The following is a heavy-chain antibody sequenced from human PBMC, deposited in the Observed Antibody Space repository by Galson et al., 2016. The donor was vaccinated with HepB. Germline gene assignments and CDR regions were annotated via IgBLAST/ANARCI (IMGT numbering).Heavy chain of an antibody. V-gene: IGHV7-4-1*02. J-gene: IGHJ3*02. CDR1: GYTFSSYA. CDR2: INTNTGHP. CDR3: ARDGYDILSATIWGAFDI. Sequence: SVKVSCKASGYTFSSYAMNWVRQAPGQGLEWMGWINTNTGHPTYAQDFTGRFVFSLDTSVSTAYLQISSLKADDTAVYYCARDGYDILSATIWGAFDIWGQGTVVTVSS. D-gene: IGHD3-9*01.